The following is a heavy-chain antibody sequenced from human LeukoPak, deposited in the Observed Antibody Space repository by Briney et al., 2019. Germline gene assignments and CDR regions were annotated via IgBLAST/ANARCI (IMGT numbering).Heavy chain of an antibody. V-gene: IGHV4-59*01. D-gene: IGHD3-10*01. J-gene: IGHJ4*02. CDR1: GASINNYY. CDR2: IYYTGTT. CDR3: ARYNTVNRGFTAADF. Sequence: SETLSLTCSGSGASINNYYGIWFRQPPGKGLEWIGYIYYTGTTNYNPSLKSRLTISVDTSKNQFSLKLTSVTAADTAVYYCARYNTVNRGFTAADFWGQGTLVTVSS.